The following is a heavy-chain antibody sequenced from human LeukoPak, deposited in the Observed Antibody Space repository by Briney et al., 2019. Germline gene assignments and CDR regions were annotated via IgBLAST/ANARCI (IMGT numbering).Heavy chain of an antibody. CDR2: IKQDGSEK. J-gene: IGHJ6*03. V-gene: IGHV3-7*03. D-gene: IGHD6-13*01. Sequence: GGSLRLSCAASGFTFSSYWMSWVRQAPGKVLEWVANIKQDGSEKYYVDSVKGRFTTSRDNAKNSLYLQMNSLRAEDTALYYCARDGSIAAAGKQTYYMDVWGKGTTVTVSS. CDR1: GFTFSSYW. CDR3: ARDGSIAAAGKQTYYMDV.